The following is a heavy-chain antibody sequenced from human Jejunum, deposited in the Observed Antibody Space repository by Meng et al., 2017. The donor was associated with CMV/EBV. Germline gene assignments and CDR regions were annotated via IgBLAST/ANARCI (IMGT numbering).Heavy chain of an antibody. Sequence: MNWVRQAPGKGLEWVAVLYRGGSTYYADSVQGRFTISRDNSKNTLFLQMNSLRAEDTAVYYCARDLAGIDRVYYYYGVDVWGQGTTVTVSS. V-gene: IGHV3-53*01. CDR3: ARDLAGIDRVYYYYGVDV. D-gene: IGHD3-3*02. J-gene: IGHJ6*02. CDR2: LYRGGST.